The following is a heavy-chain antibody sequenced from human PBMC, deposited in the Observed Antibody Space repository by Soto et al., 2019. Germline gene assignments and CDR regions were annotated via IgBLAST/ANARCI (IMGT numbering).Heavy chain of an antibody. J-gene: IGHJ6*02. V-gene: IGHV1-18*01. Sequence: GASVKVSCKASGYTFTSYGISWVRQAPGQGLEWMGWISAYNGNTNYAQKLQGRVTMTTDTSTSTAYMELRSLRSDDTAVYYCARSSYDYVWGSPLYYYYGMDVWGQGTTVTVSS. CDR1: GYTFTSYG. CDR3: ARSSYDYVWGSPLYYYYGMDV. CDR2: ISAYNGNT. D-gene: IGHD3-16*01.